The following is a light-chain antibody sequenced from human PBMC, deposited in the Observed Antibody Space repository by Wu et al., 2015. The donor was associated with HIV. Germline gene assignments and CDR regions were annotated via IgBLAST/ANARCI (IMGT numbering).Light chain of an antibody. CDR3: QQYNTWPS. CDR1: QSVSSN. CDR2: GAS. Sequence: EVVMTQSPATLSVSPGERATLSCRASQSVSSNLAWYQQRPGQSPRLLIYGASTRATGIPARFGGSGSGTEFTLTISSLQSEDFAVYYCQQYNTWPSFGPGTKMDMK. V-gene: IGKV3-15*01. J-gene: IGKJ3*01.